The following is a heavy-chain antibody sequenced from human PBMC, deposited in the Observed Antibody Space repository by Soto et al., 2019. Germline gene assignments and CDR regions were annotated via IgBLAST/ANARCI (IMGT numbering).Heavy chain of an antibody. CDR3: ARGPPPRIAAANMDV. V-gene: IGHV4-39*01. D-gene: IGHD6-13*01. J-gene: IGHJ6*03. Sequence: SDTLSLTCTVSGGSISSGNYYWGWIRQPPGKGLEWIGSIYYSGTTYYNPSLKSRVTISVDTSKNQFSLKLSSVTAADAAVYYCARGPPPRIAAANMDVWGKGTTVTVSS. CDR2: IYYSGTT. CDR1: GGSISSGNYY.